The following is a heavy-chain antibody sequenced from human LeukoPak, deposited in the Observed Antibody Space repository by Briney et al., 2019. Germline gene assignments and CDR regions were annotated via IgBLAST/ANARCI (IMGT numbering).Heavy chain of an antibody. J-gene: IGHJ4*02. D-gene: IGHD6-19*01. Sequence: SETLSLTCTVSGGSISGYYWSWIRQPPGNGLEWIAYIHYSGTTTYNPSLKSRVTISVDTSKNQFSLKLNSVTAADTAVYYCARHRQWLGPFDYWGRGTLVTVSS. CDR3: ARHRQWLGPFDY. CDR2: IHYSGTT. V-gene: IGHV4-59*08. CDR1: GGSISGYY.